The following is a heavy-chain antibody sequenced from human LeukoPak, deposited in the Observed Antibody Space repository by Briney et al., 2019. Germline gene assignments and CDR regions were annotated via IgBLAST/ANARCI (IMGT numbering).Heavy chain of an antibody. J-gene: IGHJ5*02. CDR2: IYTSGNT. Sequence: PSETLSLTCTVSGGSISGYYWSWIRQPAGKGLEWIGRIYTSGNTIYNPSLRSRVTMSLDTSKSQFSLKLSSVTAADTAVYYCARDGAGTSGWFDPWGPGNLVTV. CDR3: ARDGAGTSGWFDP. V-gene: IGHV4-4*07. CDR1: GGSISGYY. D-gene: IGHD6-13*01.